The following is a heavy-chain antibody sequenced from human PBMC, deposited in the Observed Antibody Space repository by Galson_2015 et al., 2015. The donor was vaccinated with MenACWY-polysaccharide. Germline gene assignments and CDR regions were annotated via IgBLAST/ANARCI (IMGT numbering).Heavy chain of an antibody. V-gene: IGHV3-23*01. CDR3: AKRSGVTTGTDFDY. CDR1: GFPFSSYA. CDR2: ISVTGGGT. Sequence: ALRLSCAASGFPFSSYAMSWVRQAPGKGLEWVSAISVTGGGTYYADSVKGRFTISRDNSKNTLYLQTNSLRVEDTAVYYCAKRSGVTTGTDFDYWGQGTLVTVSS. J-gene: IGHJ4*02. D-gene: IGHD1-1*01.